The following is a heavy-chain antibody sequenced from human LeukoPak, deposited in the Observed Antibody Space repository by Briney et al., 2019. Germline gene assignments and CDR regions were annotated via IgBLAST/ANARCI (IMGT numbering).Heavy chain of an antibody. CDR2: IYYSGST. D-gene: IGHD1-26*01. J-gene: IGHJ6*02. Sequence: SETLSLTCTVSGGSISSSSYYWGWIRQPPGQGLEWIGSIYYSGSTYYNPSLKSRVTISVDTSKNQFSLKLSSVTAADTAVYYCARGGDSGSYYRYYYYGMDVWGQGTTVTVSS. V-gene: IGHV4-39*01. CDR3: ARGGDSGSYYRYYYYGMDV. CDR1: GGSISSSSYY.